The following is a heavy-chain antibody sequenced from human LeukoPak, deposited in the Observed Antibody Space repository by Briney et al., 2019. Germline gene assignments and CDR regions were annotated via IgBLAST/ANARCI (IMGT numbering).Heavy chain of an antibody. CDR1: GFTFSDYY. V-gene: IGHV3-11*06. CDR3: ARVGSTVAAGTPDY. Sequence: GGSLRLSCAASGFTFSDYYMSWIRQPPGKGLEWVSYISGSGSHTTYADSVKGRFTISRDNAKNSLSLQVNSLRADDTAVYYCARVGSTVAAGTPDYWGQGTLVTVSS. CDR2: ISGSGSHT. J-gene: IGHJ4*02. D-gene: IGHD6-13*01.